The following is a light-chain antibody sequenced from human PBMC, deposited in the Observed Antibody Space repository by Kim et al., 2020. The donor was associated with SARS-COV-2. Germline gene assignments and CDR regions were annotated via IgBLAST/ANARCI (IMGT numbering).Light chain of an antibody. CDR3: TSYTSSSTLV. Sequence: GQSITITCTGTSGDVGSYNDVSWYQQHPGNAPNLMIYDVSNRPSGVSNRFSCSKSGNTASLTIAGLQAEDEADYYCTSYTSSSTLVFGGGTQLTVL. J-gene: IGLJ3*02. CDR1: SGDVGSYND. CDR2: DVS. V-gene: IGLV2-14*03.